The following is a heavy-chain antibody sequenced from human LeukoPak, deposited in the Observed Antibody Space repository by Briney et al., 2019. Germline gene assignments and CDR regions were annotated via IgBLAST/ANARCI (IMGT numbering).Heavy chain of an antibody. CDR3: ARHQNLYKYFDY. CDR1: GYTFTSYY. J-gene: IGHJ4*02. CDR2: INPSGGST. D-gene: IGHD1-14*01. V-gene: IGHV1-46*03. Sequence: ASVKVSCKASGYTFTSYYMLWLRPAPGQGLAWVGIINPSGGSTSYAQKFQGRVTMTRDTSTSTVYMELSSLRSEDTAVYYCARHQNLYKYFDYWGQGTLVTVSS.